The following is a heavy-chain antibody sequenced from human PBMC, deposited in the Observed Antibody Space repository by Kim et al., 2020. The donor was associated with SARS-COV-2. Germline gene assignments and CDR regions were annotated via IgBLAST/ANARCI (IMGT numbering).Heavy chain of an antibody. CDR1: GFIFSSYE. D-gene: IGHD6-19*01. Sequence: GGSLRLSCTASGFIFSSYEMSWVRQAPGKGLEWVAFISGGGANIYYADSVKGRFTISRDNAKKPLYLQMNSLRAEDTAVYFCARDLVGQWLTFFDYWGQGALVTVSS. CDR2: ISGGGANI. V-gene: IGHV3-48*03. J-gene: IGHJ4*02. CDR3: ARDLVGQWLTFFDY.